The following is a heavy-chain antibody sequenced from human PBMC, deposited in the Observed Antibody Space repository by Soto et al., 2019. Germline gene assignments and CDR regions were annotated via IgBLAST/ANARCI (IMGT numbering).Heavy chain of an antibody. CDR3: VRSGTSSGRFSDY. D-gene: IGHD2-15*01. CDR2: IYPSDSDI. J-gene: IGHJ4*02. Sequence: LKISCKGSGYTFTSYWIGWVRQMPGEGLEWMGVIYPSDSDIRYSPSFQGKVTISADKSITTAYLQWSSLKAADTAMYYCVRSGTSSGRFSDYWGQGTLVTVSS. V-gene: IGHV5-51*01. CDR1: GYTFTSYW.